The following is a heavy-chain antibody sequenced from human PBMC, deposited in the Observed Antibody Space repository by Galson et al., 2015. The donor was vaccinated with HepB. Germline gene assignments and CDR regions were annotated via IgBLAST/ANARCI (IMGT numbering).Heavy chain of an antibody. CDR2: INQDGSDI. Sequence: SLRLSCAASGFTFSSYWMTWVRQAPGKGLEWVANINQDGSDIYYVDSVKGRFTISRDNTKNSVYLQMNNLRVEDTAVYYCARDGCSRGYCLLDYWGQGTLVTVSS. CDR1: GFTFSSYW. D-gene: IGHD3-22*01. CDR3: ARDGCSRGYCLLDY. V-gene: IGHV3-7*01. J-gene: IGHJ4*02.